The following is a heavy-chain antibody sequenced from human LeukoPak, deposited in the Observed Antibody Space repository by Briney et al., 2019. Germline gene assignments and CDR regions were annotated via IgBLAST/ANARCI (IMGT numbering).Heavy chain of an antibody. J-gene: IGHJ6*02. V-gene: IGHV4-4*02. CDR3: ARDLTHYYYGMDV. CDR1: GGSISSSNW. Sequence: PSETLSLTCAVSGGSISSSNWWSWVSQPPGKGLEWIGEIYHSGSTNYNPSLKSRVTISVDKSKNQFSLKLSSVTAADTAVYYCARDLTHYYYGMDVWGQGTTVTVSS. CDR2: IYHSGST.